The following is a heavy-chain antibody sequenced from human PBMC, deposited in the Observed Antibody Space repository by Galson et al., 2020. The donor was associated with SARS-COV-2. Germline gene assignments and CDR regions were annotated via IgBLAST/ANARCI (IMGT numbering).Heavy chain of an antibody. CDR2: ISSSSSTI. CDR1: GFTFSSYS. CDR3: ARVYSYGPYYYYYYMDV. D-gene: IGHD5-18*01. Sequence: GGSLRLSCAASGFTFSSYSMNWVRQAPGKGLEWVSYISSSSSTIYYVDSVKGRFTISRDNAKNSLYLQMNSLRAEDTAVYYCARVYSYGPYYYYYYMDVWGKGTTVTISS. J-gene: IGHJ6*03. V-gene: IGHV3-48*01.